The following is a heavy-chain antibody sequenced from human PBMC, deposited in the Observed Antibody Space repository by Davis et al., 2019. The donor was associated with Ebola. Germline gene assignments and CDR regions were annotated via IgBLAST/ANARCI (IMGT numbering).Heavy chain of an antibody. CDR3: ARVGTTVTTFDY. J-gene: IGHJ4*02. Sequence: AASVKVSCKASGYTFTAYYMHWVRRAPGQGLEWMGWINPNSGGTNNAQKFQGRVTMTRDTSISTAYMEVTRLRSDDTAVYYCARVGTTVTTFDYWGQGTLVTVSS. V-gene: IGHV1-2*02. D-gene: IGHD4-17*01. CDR2: INPNSGGT. CDR1: GYTFTAYY.